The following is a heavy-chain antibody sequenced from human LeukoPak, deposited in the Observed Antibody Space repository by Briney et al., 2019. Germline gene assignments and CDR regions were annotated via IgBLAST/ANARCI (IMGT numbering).Heavy chain of an antibody. V-gene: IGHV3-21*01. CDR1: GFTFSSYS. CDR3: GSDHSSYNWYDH. Sequence: GGSLRLSCAASGFTFSSYSMNWARQAPGKGLEWVSSISSSSSYIYYADSVKGRFTISRDNAKNSLYLQMNSLRAEDTAVYYCGSDHSSYNWYDHWGHGALVTV. CDR2: ISSSSSYI. J-gene: IGHJ5*02.